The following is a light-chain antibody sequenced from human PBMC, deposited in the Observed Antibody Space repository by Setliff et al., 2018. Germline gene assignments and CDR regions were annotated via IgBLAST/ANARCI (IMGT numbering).Light chain of an antibody. J-gene: IGLJ1*01. CDR3: FSYTTGSTRRGV. CDR2: DVT. Sequence: GSPGQSVTISCTGTSSGVGGYNYVSWYQQHPGKAPKLIIYDVTERPSGVPDRFSGSKSGNTASLTISGLQAEDEADYYCFSYTTGSTRRGVFGTGTKGTVL. V-gene: IGLV2-11*03. CDR1: SSGVGGYNY.